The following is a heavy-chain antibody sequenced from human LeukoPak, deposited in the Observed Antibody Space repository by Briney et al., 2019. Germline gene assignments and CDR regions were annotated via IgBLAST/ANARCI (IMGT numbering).Heavy chain of an antibody. CDR3: ARSGLDSSGLFAY. D-gene: IGHD3-22*01. J-gene: IGHJ4*02. CDR1: GFTFSTYW. V-gene: IGHV3-7*03. Sequence: GGSLRLSCAASGFTFSTYWMSWVRQAPGKGLEWVANIKQDGSEKYYVDSVEGRFTISRDNARNSLYLQMNSLRAEDTAVYYCARSGLDSSGLFAYWGQGTLVTVSS. CDR2: IKQDGSEK.